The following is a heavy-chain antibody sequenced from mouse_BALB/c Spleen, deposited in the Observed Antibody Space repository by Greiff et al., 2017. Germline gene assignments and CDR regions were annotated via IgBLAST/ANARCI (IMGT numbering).Heavy chain of an antibody. Sequence: EVKLMESGPSLVKPSQTLSLTCSVTGDSITSGYWNWIRKFPGNKLEYMGYISYSGSTYYNPSLKSRISITRDTSKNQYYLQLNSVTTEDTATYYCARDGYDEGLFADGGQGTLVTISA. CDR3: ARDGYDEGLFAD. CDR2: ISYSGST. V-gene: IGHV3-8*02. D-gene: IGHD2-2*01. J-gene: IGHJ3*01. CDR1: GDSITSGY.